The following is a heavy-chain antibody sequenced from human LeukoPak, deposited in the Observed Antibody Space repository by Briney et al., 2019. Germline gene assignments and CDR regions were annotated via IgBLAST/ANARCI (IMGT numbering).Heavy chain of an antibody. Sequence: GGSLRLSCAASGFSFSEYYMTWIRQAPGKGLEWVSNLSSSGRYTNYADSVRGRFTISRDNAKKSLYLQMNSLRAEDTAVYYCARHSEGLVNDAFDIWAKGQRSPSLQ. CDR3: ARHSEGLVNDAFDI. J-gene: IGHJ3*02. CDR2: LSSSGRYT. V-gene: IGHV3-11*03. CDR1: GFSFSEYY. D-gene: IGHD3/OR15-3a*01.